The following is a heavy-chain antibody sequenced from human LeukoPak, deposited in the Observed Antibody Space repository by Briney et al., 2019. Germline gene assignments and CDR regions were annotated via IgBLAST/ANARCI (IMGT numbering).Heavy chain of an antibody. J-gene: IGHJ5*02. CDR3: ARSTTIFGVVTGKRGWFDP. CDR2: INHSGST. Sequence: SETLSLTCVVYGGSFSGYYWSWIRQPPGKGLEWIGEINHSGSTNYNPSLKSRVTISVDTSKNQFSLRLSSVTAADTAVYYCARSTTIFGVVTGKRGWFDPWGQGTLVTVSS. D-gene: IGHD3-3*01. V-gene: IGHV4-34*01. CDR1: GGSFSGYY.